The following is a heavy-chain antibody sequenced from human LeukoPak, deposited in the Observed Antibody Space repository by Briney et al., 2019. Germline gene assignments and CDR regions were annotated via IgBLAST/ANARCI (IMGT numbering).Heavy chain of an antibody. CDR2: ISSSSSTI. D-gene: IGHD6-19*01. CDR1: GFTFSSCS. CDR3: ARGKAVAGTFSWFDP. J-gene: IGHJ5*02. Sequence: TGGSLRLSCAASGFTFSSCSMNWVRQAPGKGLEWVSYISSSSSTIYYADSVKGRFTISRDNAKNTLYLQMNSLRAEDTAVYYCARGKAVAGTFSWFDPWGQGTLVTVSS. V-gene: IGHV3-48*04.